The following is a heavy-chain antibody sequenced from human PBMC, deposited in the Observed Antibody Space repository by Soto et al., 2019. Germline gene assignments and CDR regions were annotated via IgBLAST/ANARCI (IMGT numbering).Heavy chain of an antibody. D-gene: IGHD2-21*01. V-gene: IGHV4-39*01. CDR2: IYYTGST. CDR3: ARLTPRTYYRVDEY. J-gene: IGHJ4*02. Sequence: SETLSLTCTVSGGSISSSSYFWGWIRQPPGKGLEWIGTIYYTGSTYYNTSLKSRVTISVDTSKNQFSLKLNSVTAADTAVYYCARLTPRTYYRVDEYWCQGTLVTVSS. CDR1: GGSISSSSYF.